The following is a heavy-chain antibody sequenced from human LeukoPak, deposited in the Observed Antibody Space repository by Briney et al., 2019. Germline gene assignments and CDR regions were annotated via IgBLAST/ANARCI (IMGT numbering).Heavy chain of an antibody. CDR2: IYYSGST. Sequence: PSETLSLTCTVSGGSISGYYWGWIRQPPGKGLEWIGSIYYSGSTYYNPSLKSRVTISVDTSKNQFSLKLSSVTAADTAVYYCARLYYYYGLDVWGQGTTVTVSS. J-gene: IGHJ6*02. CDR1: GGSISGYY. V-gene: IGHV4-39*01. CDR3: ARLYYYYGLDV.